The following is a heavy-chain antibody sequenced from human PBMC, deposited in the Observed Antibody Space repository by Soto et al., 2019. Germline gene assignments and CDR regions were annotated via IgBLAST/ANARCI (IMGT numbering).Heavy chain of an antibody. Sequence: SETLSLTCTVSGGSISSGGYYWSWIRQHPGRGLEWIGYIYYSGSTYYNPSLKSRVTISVDTSKNQFSLKLSSVTAADTAVYYCARGIVVVPAALHPWGQGTLVTVSS. CDR1: GGSISSGGYY. CDR2: IYYSGST. V-gene: IGHV4-31*03. J-gene: IGHJ5*02. CDR3: ARGIVVVPAALHP. D-gene: IGHD2-2*01.